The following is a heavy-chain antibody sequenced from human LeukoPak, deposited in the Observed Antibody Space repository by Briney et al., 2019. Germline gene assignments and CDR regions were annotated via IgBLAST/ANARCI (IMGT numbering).Heavy chain of an antibody. J-gene: IGHJ4*02. CDR2: IYYTGST. CDR1: GGSINNYY. Sequence: PSETLSLTCTVSGGSINNYYWSWVRQPPGAGLEWLAYIYYTGSTNYNPSLKTRLTISVDTSKNQFSLRLNSVTAADTAVYYCARVGSVGYCTNGVCYPIGPFDYWGQGTLVTVSS. CDR3: ARVGSVGYCTNGVCYPIGPFDY. D-gene: IGHD2-8*01. V-gene: IGHV4-59*08.